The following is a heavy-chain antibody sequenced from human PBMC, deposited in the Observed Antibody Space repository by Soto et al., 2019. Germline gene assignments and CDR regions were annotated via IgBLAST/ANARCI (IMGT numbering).Heavy chain of an antibody. D-gene: IGHD3-22*01. CDR1: GNSISTPNW. V-gene: IGHV4-4*02. J-gene: IGHJ4*02. CDR2: IYHSGST. CDR3: ARYVGYHYAGSPAGQVDF. Sequence: QVELQESGPGLVTPSGTLSLTCVVSGNSISTPNWWSWVRQSPGKGLEWIGEIYHSGSTNYHPSLKSRVTISVDKSKHQFSRKLSSVTAAATAVYYCARYVGYHYAGSPAGQVDFWGQGTLVTVSS.